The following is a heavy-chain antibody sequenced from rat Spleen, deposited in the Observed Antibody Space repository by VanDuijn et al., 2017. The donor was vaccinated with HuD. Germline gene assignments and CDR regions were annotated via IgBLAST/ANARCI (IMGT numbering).Heavy chain of an antibody. CDR3: ATSDYYSSYMGY. CDR1: GFTFSNYG. J-gene: IGHJ2*01. CDR2: ISPRGGST. D-gene: IGHD1-2*01. V-gene: IGHV5-19*01. Sequence: EVQLVESGGGLVQPGRSLKLSCAASGFTFSNYGMPWIRQAPTKGLEWVASISPRGGSTYYRDSVKGRFTISRDNAKSTLYLQMDSLRSEDTATYYCATSDYYSSYMGYWGQGVMVTVSS.